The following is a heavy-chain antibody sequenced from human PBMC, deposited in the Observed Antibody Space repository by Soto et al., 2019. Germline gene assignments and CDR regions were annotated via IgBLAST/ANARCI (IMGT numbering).Heavy chain of an antibody. CDR1: GYTFTSYD. V-gene: IGHV1-8*01. CDR3: ARGLPDIVVVHGMDV. CDR2: MNPNSGNT. J-gene: IGHJ6*02. Sequence: QVQLVQSGAEVKKPGASVKVSCKASGYTFTSYDINWVRQATGQGLEWMGWMNPNSGNTGYAQKFQGRVTXXXXXXXXXXYMELSSLRSEDTAVYYCARGLPDIVVVHGMDVWGQGTTVTVSS. D-gene: IGHD2-2*01.